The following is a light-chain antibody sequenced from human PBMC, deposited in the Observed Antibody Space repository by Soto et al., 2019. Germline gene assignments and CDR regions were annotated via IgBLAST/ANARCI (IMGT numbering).Light chain of an antibody. V-gene: IGKV3-11*01. Sequence: EIVLTQSPATLSLSPGERATISCRASQSVSSDLAWYQQKPGQAPRLLIYDASNRATGIPARFSGNGSGTDFTLTISSLEPEDFAVYYCQQRSNWLLTFGGGTKVDIK. CDR2: DAS. J-gene: IGKJ4*01. CDR1: QSVSSD. CDR3: QQRSNWLLT.